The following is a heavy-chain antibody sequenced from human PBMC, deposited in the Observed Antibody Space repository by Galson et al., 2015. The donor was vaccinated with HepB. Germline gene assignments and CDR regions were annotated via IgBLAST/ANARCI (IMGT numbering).Heavy chain of an antibody. CDR1: GGSISSSNW. D-gene: IGHD1-26*01. CDR2: IYHSGST. V-gene: IGHV4-4*02. CDR3: ASSGSYYLVEFDY. Sequence: TLSLTCAVSGGSISSSNWWSWVRQPPGKGLEWIGEIYHSGSTNYNPSLKSRVTISVDKSKNQFSLKLSSVTAADTAVYYCASSGSYYLVEFDYWGQGTLVTVSS. J-gene: IGHJ4*02.